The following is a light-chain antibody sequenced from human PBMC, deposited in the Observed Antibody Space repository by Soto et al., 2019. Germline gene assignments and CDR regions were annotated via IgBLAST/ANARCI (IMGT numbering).Light chain of an antibody. Sequence: QSALTQPASVSGSPGQSITISCTGTSSDVGGYKYVSWYQQHPGKAPKLMIYEVTNRPSGVSNRFSGSKSGNTASLTISGLHTEDEADYYCSSYAGVQTVFGGGTKLTVL. V-gene: IGLV2-14*01. CDR3: SSYAGVQTV. J-gene: IGLJ2*01. CDR1: SSDVGGYKY. CDR2: EVT.